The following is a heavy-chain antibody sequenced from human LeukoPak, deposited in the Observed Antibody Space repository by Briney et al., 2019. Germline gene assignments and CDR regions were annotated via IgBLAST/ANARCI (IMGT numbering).Heavy chain of an antibody. CDR3: AREPRIAAAGTHFDY. CDR1: GFTFSSYS. Sequence: GGSLRLSCAASGFTFSSYSMNWVRQAPGKGLEWVSYISSSSSTIYYADSVKGRFTISRDNAKNSLYLQMNSLRAEDTAVYYCAREPRIAAAGTHFDYWGQGTLVTVSS. V-gene: IGHV3-48*01. D-gene: IGHD6-13*01. J-gene: IGHJ4*02. CDR2: ISSSSSTI.